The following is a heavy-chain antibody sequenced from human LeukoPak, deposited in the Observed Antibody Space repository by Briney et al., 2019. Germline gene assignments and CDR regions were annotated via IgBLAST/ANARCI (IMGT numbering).Heavy chain of an antibody. D-gene: IGHD4-17*01. CDR2: IINDGSSP. CDR1: GFTFSSYW. Sequence: PGGSLRLSCAASGFTFSSYWMHWVRQVPGKGLVWVSRIINDGSSPTYADSVKGRFTVSRNNVKNSLFLQMDSLRAEDTALYYCARSMTTVTTRFFDLWGRGTLVTVSS. CDR3: ARSMTTVTTRFFDL. J-gene: IGHJ2*01. V-gene: IGHV3-74*01.